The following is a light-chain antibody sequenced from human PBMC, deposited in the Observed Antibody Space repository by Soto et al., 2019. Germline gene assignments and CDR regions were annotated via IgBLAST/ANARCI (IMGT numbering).Light chain of an antibody. J-gene: IGKJ4*01. CDR2: VAS. V-gene: IGKV3-15*01. CDR1: QSVSNN. Sequence: EIVMTQSPATLSVSPGERATLSCSASQSVSNNLAWYQVKPGQAPRLLIYVASTRATGIPARFRGSGSGTEFTLTISSLQSEDFAVYYCQQYSRWPPLTFGGGTKVEI. CDR3: QQYSRWPPLT.